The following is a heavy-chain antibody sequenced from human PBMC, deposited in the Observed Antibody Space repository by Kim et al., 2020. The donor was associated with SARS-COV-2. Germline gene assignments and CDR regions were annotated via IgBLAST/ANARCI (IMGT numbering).Heavy chain of an antibody. CDR2: INHSGST. CDR1: GGTFSGYY. Sequence: SETLSLTCAVYGGTFSGYYWSWIRQPPGKGLEWIGEINHSGSTNYNPSLKSRVTISVDTSKNQFSLKLSSVTAADTAVYYCARVIRGSYYPDYWGQGTLVTVSS. D-gene: IGHD1-26*01. J-gene: IGHJ4*02. CDR3: ARVIRGSYYPDY. V-gene: IGHV4-34*01.